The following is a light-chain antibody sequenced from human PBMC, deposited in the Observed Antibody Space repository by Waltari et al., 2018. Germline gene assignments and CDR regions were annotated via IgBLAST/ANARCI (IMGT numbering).Light chain of an antibody. Sequence: QSALTQPPSASGSPGQSVTISCTGTSSDVGAYNYVSWYQQYPDKAPKLMIYEVTNRPSGVPDRFSGSKSRNTASLTVSGLQAEDEADYYCISYAGNNKYVLGAGTKVTVL. CDR2: EVT. J-gene: IGLJ1*01. V-gene: IGLV2-8*01. CDR1: SSDVGAYNY. CDR3: ISYAGNNKYV.